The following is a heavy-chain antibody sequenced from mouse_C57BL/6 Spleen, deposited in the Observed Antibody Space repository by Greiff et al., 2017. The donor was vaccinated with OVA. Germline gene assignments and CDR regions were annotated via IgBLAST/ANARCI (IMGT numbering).Heavy chain of an antibody. CDR2: IWGVGST. CDR1: GFSLTSYG. Sequence: VKLMESGPGLVAPSQRLSITCTVSGFSLTSYGVDWVRQSPGKGLEWLGVIWGVGSTNYNSALKSRLSISKDNSKSQVFLKMNSLQTDDTAMYYCARSYSNGAMDYWGQGTSVTVSS. J-gene: IGHJ4*01. V-gene: IGHV2-6*01. D-gene: IGHD2-5*01. CDR3: ARSYSNGAMDY.